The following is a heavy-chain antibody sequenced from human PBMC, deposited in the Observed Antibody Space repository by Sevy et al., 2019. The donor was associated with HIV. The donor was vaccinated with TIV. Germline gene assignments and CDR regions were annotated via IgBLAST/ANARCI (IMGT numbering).Heavy chain of an antibody. CDR2: IKQDGSEK. V-gene: IGHV3-7*01. Sequence: GGSLRLSCAASGFTFSSYWMSWVRQAPGKGLEWVANIKQDGSEKYYVGSVKGRFTISRDNAKNSLYLQMNSLRAEDTAVYYCARTPTIFGARASGYYDFDYWGQGTLVTVSS. J-gene: IGHJ4*02. CDR3: ARTPTIFGARASGYYDFDY. D-gene: IGHD3-3*01. CDR1: GFTFSSYW.